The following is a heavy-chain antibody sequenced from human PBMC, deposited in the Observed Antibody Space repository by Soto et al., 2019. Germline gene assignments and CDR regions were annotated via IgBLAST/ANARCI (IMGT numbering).Heavy chain of an antibody. Sequence: PGGSLRLSCAASGFTFSSYAMSWVRQAPGKGLEWVAVISYDGSNKYYADSVKGRFTISRDNSKNTLYLQMNSLRAEDTAVYYCQSLWQLAQLWGQGTLVTVSS. V-gene: IGHV3-30*03. D-gene: IGHD6-13*01. J-gene: IGHJ4*02. CDR2: ISYDGSNK. CDR1: GFTFSSYA. CDR3: QSLWQLAQL.